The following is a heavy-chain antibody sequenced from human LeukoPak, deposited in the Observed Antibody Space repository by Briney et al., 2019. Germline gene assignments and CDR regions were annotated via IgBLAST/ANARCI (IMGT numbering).Heavy chain of an antibody. V-gene: IGHV4-31*03. J-gene: IGHJ3*02. CDR3: AREVVAAAFDI. CDR1: GASISSGGYY. Sequence: PSQTLSLTCTVSGASISSGGYYWSWIRQHPGEGLEWIGFIYNSGSTYYSPSLKSRVTISVDTSKNQFSLKLSSVTAADTAVYYCAREVVAAAFDIWGQGTMVTVSS. D-gene: IGHD2-15*01. CDR2: IYNSGST.